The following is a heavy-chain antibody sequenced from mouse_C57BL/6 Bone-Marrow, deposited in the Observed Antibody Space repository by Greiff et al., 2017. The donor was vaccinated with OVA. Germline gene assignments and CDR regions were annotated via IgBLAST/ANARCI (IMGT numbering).Heavy chain of an antibody. Sequence: QVQLQQPGAELVKPGASVKLSCKASGYTFTSYWMQWVKQRPGQGLEWIGEIDPSDSYTNYNQKFKGKATLTVDTSSSTAYMERRSLTSEDSSVYYWARYDYDRAGRVAYWGQGTLVTVSA. V-gene: IGHV1-50*01. J-gene: IGHJ3*01. D-gene: IGHD2-4*01. CDR1: GYTFTSYW. CDR2: IDPSDSYT. CDR3: ARYDYDRAGRVAY.